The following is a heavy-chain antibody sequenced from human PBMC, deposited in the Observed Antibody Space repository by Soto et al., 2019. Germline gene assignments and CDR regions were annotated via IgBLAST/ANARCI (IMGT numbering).Heavy chain of an antibody. CDR1: GYTFTSYG. V-gene: IGHV1-18*01. CDR3: ERDLHDYDFWSGYGPTSPMDV. D-gene: IGHD3-3*01. J-gene: IGHJ6*02. Sequence: GASVKVSCKASGYTFTSYGISWVRQAPGQGLEWMGWISAYNGNTNYARKLQGRVTMTTDTSTSTAYMELRSLRSDDTAVYYCERDLHDYDFWSGYGPTSPMDVWGQGTTVTVSS. CDR2: ISAYNGNT.